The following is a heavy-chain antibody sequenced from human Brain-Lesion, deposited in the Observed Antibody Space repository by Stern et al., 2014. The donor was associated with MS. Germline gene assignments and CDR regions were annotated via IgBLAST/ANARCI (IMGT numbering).Heavy chain of an antibody. J-gene: IGHJ4*02. D-gene: IGHD5-18*01. CDR3: ARDKEDTNMAFRYFDN. Sequence: QVQLVESGPGLVKPSQTLSLTCTVSGGSVGSGSYDWSWIRQPAGKGLEWIGRIYTTGSTYYNPSLKSRVSISIHTSKNQFPLNLPSVTAADTAVYYCARDKEDTNMAFRYFDNWGQGTLVTVSS. CDR1: GGSVGSGSYD. V-gene: IGHV4-61*02. CDR2: IYTTGST.